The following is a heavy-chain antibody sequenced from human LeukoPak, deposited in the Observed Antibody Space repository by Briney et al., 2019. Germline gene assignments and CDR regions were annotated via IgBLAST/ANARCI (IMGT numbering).Heavy chain of an antibody. CDR2: ISYDGSNK. CDR1: GFTFSSYA. CDR3: ASEIIFGSFDY. Sequence: GGSLGLSCAASGFTFSSYAMHWVRQAPGKGLEWVAVISYDGSNKYYADSVKGRFTISRDNSKNTLYLQMNSLRAEDTAVYYCASEIIFGSFDYWGQGTLVTVSS. V-gene: IGHV3-30*04. D-gene: IGHD3-3*01. J-gene: IGHJ4*02.